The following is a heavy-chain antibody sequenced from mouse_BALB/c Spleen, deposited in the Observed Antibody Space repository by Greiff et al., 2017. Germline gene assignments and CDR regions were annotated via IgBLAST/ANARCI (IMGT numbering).Heavy chain of an antibody. D-gene: IGHD2-3*01. Sequence: EVKLMESGGGLVQPGGSLKLSCAASGFTFSSYGMSWVRQTPDKRLELVATINSNGGSTYYPDSVKGRFTISRDNAKNTLYLQMSSLKSEDTAMYYCARDGWPHYFDYWGQGTTLTVSS. CDR3: ARDGWPHYFDY. CDR2: INSNGGST. J-gene: IGHJ2*01. V-gene: IGHV5-6-3*01. CDR1: GFTFSSYG.